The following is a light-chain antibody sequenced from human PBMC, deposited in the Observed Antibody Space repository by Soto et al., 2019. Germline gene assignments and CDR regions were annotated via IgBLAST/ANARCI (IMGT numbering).Light chain of an antibody. V-gene: IGKV1-39*01. CDR1: QSISTY. CDR3: QQSVSTPYT. Sequence: DIQMTQSPSSLSASVGDRVTITCRASQSISTYLNWYQQKPGKAPKLLIFTASTLQSGVPSRFSGSGSGTEFTLTINSLRPEDFATYSCQQSVSTPYTFGPGTNLEI. CDR2: TAS. J-gene: IGKJ2*01.